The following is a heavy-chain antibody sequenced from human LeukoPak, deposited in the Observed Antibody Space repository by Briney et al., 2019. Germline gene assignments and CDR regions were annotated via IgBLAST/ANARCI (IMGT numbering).Heavy chain of an antibody. J-gene: IGHJ4*02. Sequence: PGGSLRLSCAASGFTFSNAWMSWVRQAPGKGLEWVSVIYSGGNTYYADSVKGRFTISRDNSKNTVYLQMNSLRAEDTAVYYCARGETSSYDYWGQGTLVTVSS. CDR3: ARGETSSYDY. D-gene: IGHD2-2*01. V-gene: IGHV3-53*01. CDR2: IYSGGNT. CDR1: GFTFSNAW.